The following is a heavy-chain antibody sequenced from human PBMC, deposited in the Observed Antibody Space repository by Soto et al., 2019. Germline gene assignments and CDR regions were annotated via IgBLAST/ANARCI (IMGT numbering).Heavy chain of an antibody. V-gene: IGHV1-2*02. CDR1: GYTFTGYY. D-gene: IGHD3-3*01. J-gene: IGHJ4*02. Sequence: GXSVKVSCKASGYTFTGYYMHWVRQAPVQGLEWMGWINPNSGGTNYAQKFQGRVTMTRDTSISTAYMELSRLRSDDTAVYYCATSAYDFWSRLTFDYWGQGTLVTVSS. CDR2: INPNSGGT. CDR3: ATSAYDFWSRLTFDY.